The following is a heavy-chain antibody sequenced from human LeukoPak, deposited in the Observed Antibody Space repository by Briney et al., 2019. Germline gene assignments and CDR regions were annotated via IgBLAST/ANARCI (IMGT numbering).Heavy chain of an antibody. V-gene: IGHV3-30*04. CDR3: ARDLVSGPLDYGMDV. Sequence: GRSLRLSCAASGFTLSSYAMHWVRQAPGKGLEWVAVISYDGSNKYYADSVKGRFTISRDNSKNTLYLQMNSLRAEDTAVYYCARDLVSGPLDYGMDVWGQGTTVTVSS. CDR1: GFTLSSYA. J-gene: IGHJ6*02. D-gene: IGHD6-6*01. CDR2: ISYDGSNK.